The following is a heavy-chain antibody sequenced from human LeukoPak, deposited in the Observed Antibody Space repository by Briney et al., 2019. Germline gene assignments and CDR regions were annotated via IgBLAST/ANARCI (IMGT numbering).Heavy chain of an antibody. CDR3: ATPRYYYGSGSYYNASGYYYYYGMDV. Sequence: ASVKVSCKASGYTFTGYYMHWVRQAPGQGLEWMGWINPNSGGTDYAQKFQGRVTMTRDTSISTAYMELSRLRSDDTAVYYCATPRYYYGSGSYYNASGYYYYYGMDVWGQGTTVTVSS. CDR2: INPNSGGT. J-gene: IGHJ6*02. D-gene: IGHD3-10*01. CDR1: GYTFTGYY. V-gene: IGHV1-2*02.